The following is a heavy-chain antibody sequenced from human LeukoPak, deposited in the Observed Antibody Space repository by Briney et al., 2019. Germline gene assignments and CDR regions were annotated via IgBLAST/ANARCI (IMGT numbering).Heavy chain of an antibody. D-gene: IGHD3-10*01. Sequence: GGALRLSCAASGLTFSSYGMHWVRPAAGRGLAGVAVIWYEGSNKYFADSVQGRFTLSSDNSKNTLYLQMNSLRAEDRAVYYCAVDGITMVRGVSCYYGMDVGGKGTTVTVPS. CDR3: AVDGITMVRGVSCYYGMDV. J-gene: IGHJ6*04. CDR1: GLTFSSYG. CDR2: IWYEGSNK. V-gene: IGHV3-33*01.